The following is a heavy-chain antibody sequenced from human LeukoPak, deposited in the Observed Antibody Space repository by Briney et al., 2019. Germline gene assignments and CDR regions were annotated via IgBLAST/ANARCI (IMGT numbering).Heavy chain of an antibody. CDR1: GFIFNDYS. J-gene: IGHJ3*02. CDR3: AKDLLGILWRLKGVAFDI. D-gene: IGHD7-27*01. Sequence: GGSLRLSCVGSGFIFNDYSMNWVRQAPGEGPEGVSYISSRSSTIYYADSVKGRFTISRDNAKNSLYLQMNSLRAEDTAVYYCAKDLLGILWRLKGVAFDIWGQGTMVTVSS. CDR2: ISSRSSTI. V-gene: IGHV3-48*04.